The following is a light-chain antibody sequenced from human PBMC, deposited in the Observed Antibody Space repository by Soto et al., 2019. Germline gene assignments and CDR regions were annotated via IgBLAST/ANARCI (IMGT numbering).Light chain of an antibody. CDR2: KAS. Sequence: DIQMTQSPSTLSASVGDRVTITCRASQSISDWLAWYQQKPGKAPNLLIYKASSLETAVPSRFSGSGSGTEFTLTISNLQPDDFATYYCQQYENYWTFGQGTKVDIK. J-gene: IGKJ1*01. CDR1: QSISDW. V-gene: IGKV1-5*03. CDR3: QQYENYWT.